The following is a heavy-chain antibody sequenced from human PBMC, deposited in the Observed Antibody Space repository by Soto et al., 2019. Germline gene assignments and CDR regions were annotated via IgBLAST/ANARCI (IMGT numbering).Heavy chain of an antibody. CDR2: IYYSGST. Sequence: QLQLQESGPGLVKPSETLSLTCTVSGGSISSSSYYWGWIRQPPGKGLEWIGSIYYSGSTYYNPSLKSRVTISVDTSKNQLSLKLSSVTAADTAVYYCASLVAGAVGKGQVDCWGQGTLVTVSS. CDR3: ASLVAGAVGKGQVDC. J-gene: IGHJ4*02. D-gene: IGHD6-19*01. V-gene: IGHV4-39*01. CDR1: GGSISSSSYY.